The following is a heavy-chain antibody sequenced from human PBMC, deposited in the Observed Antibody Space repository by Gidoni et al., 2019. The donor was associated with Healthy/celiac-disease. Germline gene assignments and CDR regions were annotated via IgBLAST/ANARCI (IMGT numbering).Heavy chain of an antibody. J-gene: IGHJ4*02. Sequence: QVQLVQSGAEVKKPGASVKVSCKASGYTFTSYYMHWVRQAPGQGLEWMGIINPSGGSTSYAQKFQGRVTMTRDTSTSTVYMELSSLRSEDTAVYYCAREGEQWLVPKSFDYWGQGTLVTVSS. CDR3: AREGEQWLVPKSFDY. CDR2: INPSGGST. D-gene: IGHD6-19*01. CDR1: GYTFTSYY. V-gene: IGHV1-46*01.